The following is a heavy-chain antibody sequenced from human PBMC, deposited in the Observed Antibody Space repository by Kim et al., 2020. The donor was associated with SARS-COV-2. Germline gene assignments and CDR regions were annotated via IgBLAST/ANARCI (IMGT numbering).Heavy chain of an antibody. J-gene: IGHJ5*02. V-gene: IGHV4-34*01. Sequence: SETLSLTCAVYGGSFSGYYWSWIRQPPGKGLEWIGEINHSGSTNYNPSLKSRVTISVDTSKNQFSLKLSSVTAADTAVYYCARGLRYSSSSVRRSWFDPWGQGTLVTVSS. D-gene: IGHD6-6*01. CDR3: ARGLRYSSSSVRRSWFDP. CDR2: INHSGST. CDR1: GGSFSGYY.